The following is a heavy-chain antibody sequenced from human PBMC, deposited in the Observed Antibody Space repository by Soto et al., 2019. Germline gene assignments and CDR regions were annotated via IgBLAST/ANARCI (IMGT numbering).Heavy chain of an antibody. D-gene: IGHD1-26*01. V-gene: IGHV1-69*12. Sequence: VHLVQSGAEVKKPGSSVKVSCKTSGGTFSDSAINWLRQIPGQDLEWMGGLVPMFRTANYAPNLQGRVSITADESTSTVFMELSSLTFEDTAVYYCARGLGGSYFPFDFWGPGTLVTVSS. J-gene: IGHJ4*02. CDR1: GGTFSDSA. CDR3: ARGLGGSYFPFDF. CDR2: LVPMFRTA.